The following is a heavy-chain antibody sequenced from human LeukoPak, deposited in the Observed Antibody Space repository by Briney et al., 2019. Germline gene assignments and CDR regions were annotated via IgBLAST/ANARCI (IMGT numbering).Heavy chain of an antibody. CDR3: ARGGKAAVRFDL. J-gene: IGHJ2*01. Sequence: SETLSLTCTVSGGSMDSYYWSFIRQSAGTGLEWLGRIHTSGTTWYSASLKSRVTLSVDASKNQFSLRLSSVTAADTAVYYCARGGKAAVRFDLWGRGTLVTVSS. CDR2: IHTSGTT. CDR1: GGSMDSYY. V-gene: IGHV4-4*07. D-gene: IGHD2-15*01.